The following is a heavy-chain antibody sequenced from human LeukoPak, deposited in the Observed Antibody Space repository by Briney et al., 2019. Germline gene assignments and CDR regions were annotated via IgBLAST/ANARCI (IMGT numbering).Heavy chain of an antibody. CDR1: GFTFSNYW. D-gene: IGHD4-23*01. V-gene: IGHV3-7*01. Sequence: GGSLRLSCAASGFTFSNYWMSWVRQAPGKGLEWVANIKQDRSEKYYVDSVKGRFTISRDNAKNSLYLQMNSLRAEDTAVYYCARDSTVVIRGGDFDYWGQGTLVTVSS. CDR2: IKQDRSEK. CDR3: ARDSTVVIRGGDFDY. J-gene: IGHJ4*02.